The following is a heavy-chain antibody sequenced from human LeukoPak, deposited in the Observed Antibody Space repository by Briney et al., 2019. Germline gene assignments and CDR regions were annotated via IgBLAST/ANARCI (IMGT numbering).Heavy chain of an antibody. J-gene: IGHJ4*02. CDR1: GGSISSGDSY. CDR3: ARDWVRGAYRFDY. Sequence: PSETLSLTCTVSGGSISSGDSYWSWIRQPPGKGLEWIGYIYYSGSTYYNPSLKSRVTISVDTSKNQFSLKLSSVTAADTAVYYCARDWVRGAYRFDYWGQGTLVTVSS. D-gene: IGHD3-10*01. V-gene: IGHV4-30-4*01. CDR2: IYYSGST.